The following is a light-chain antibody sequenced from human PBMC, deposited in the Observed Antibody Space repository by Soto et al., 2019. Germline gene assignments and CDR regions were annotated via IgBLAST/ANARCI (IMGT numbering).Light chain of an antibody. CDR2: DAS. J-gene: IGKJ1*01. CDR1: QSVSSY. V-gene: IGKV3-11*01. CDR3: QQYSFLPRT. Sequence: EIVLTQSPATLSLSPGERATLSCRASQSVSSYLAWYQQKPGQAPRLLIYDASNRATGIPARFSGSGSGTDFTLTISRLEPEDFAVYYCQQYSFLPRTFGQGTKVDIK.